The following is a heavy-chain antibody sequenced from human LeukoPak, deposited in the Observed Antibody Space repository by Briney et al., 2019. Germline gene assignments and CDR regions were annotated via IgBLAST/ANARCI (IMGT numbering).Heavy chain of an antibody. D-gene: IGHD6-13*01. CDR3: ASHYAYSSSWYPRAFDI. CDR2: IKQDGSEK. CDR1: GFTFSSYW. Sequence: PGGSLRLPCAASGFTFSSYWMSWVRQAPGKGLEWVANIKQDGSEKYYVDSVKGRFTISRDNAKNSLYLQMNSLRAEDTAVYYCASHYAYSSSWYPRAFDIWGQGTMVTVSS. J-gene: IGHJ3*02. V-gene: IGHV3-7*01.